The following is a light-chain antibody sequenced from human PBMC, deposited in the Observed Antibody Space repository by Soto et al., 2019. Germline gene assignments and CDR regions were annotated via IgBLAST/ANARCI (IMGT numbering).Light chain of an antibody. V-gene: IGKV1-6*01. CDR3: LQDYNYPLT. J-gene: IGKJ4*01. CDR2: AAS. CDR1: QGIRND. Sequence: LPMAPSPSSPSASVGDRGTITFRASQGIRNDLGWYQQKPGKAPKLLIYAASSLQSGVPSRFSGSGSGTDFTLTISSLQPEDFATYYCLQDYNYPLTFGGGTRWIS.